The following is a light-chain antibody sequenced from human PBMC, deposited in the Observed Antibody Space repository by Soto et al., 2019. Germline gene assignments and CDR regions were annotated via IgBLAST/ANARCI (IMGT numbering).Light chain of an antibody. J-gene: IGKJ1*01. Sequence: DIQMTQSPSSLSASVGDRVTITCRASQGIRNNLAWYQQRPGKVPELLIYGASTLQSGVPSRFSGSGSGTDFSLTISSLQPEDVATYYCQRYDGAPRTFGQGTKVEIK. CDR2: GAS. CDR1: QGIRNN. CDR3: QRYDGAPRT. V-gene: IGKV1-27*01.